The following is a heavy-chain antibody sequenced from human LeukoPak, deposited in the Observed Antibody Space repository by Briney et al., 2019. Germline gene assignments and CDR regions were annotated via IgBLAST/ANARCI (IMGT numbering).Heavy chain of an antibody. CDR3: ARALWGDGYSYGYGDY. D-gene: IGHD5-18*01. CDR1: GGTFSSYA. V-gene: IGHV1-69*04. Sequence: GASVKVSCKASGGTFSSYAISWVRQAPGQGLGWMGRIIPILGITNYAQKFQGRVTITADKSTTTAYMELSSLRSEDTAVYYCARALWGDGYSYGYGDYWGQGTLVTVSS. CDR2: IIPILGIT. J-gene: IGHJ4*02.